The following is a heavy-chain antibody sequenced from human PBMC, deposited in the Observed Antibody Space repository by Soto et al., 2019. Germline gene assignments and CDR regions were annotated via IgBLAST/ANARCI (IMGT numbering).Heavy chain of an antibody. CDR3: VRENSSSSLYYYYGMDV. V-gene: IGHV1-69*01. CDR1: GGTFSSYA. CDR2: IIPIFGTA. Sequence: QVQLVQSGAEVKKPGSSVKVSCKASGGTFSSYAISWVRQAPGQGLEWMGGIIPIFGTANYAQKFQGRVTITADESTSTAYMELSSLRSEDTAVYYCVRENSSSSLYYYYGMDVWGQGTTVTVSS. D-gene: IGHD6-6*01. J-gene: IGHJ6*02.